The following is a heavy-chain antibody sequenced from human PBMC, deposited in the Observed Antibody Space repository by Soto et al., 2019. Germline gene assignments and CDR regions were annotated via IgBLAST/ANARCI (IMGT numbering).Heavy chain of an antibody. CDR3: ARDRAKWKDYYYYGMDV. D-gene: IGHD1-20*01. CDR2: IYYIGST. J-gene: IGHJ6*02. CDR1: GGSISSGDDF. V-gene: IGHV4-30-4*01. Sequence: QVQLQESGPGLVKPSQTLSLTCTVSGGSISSGDDFWTWIRQPPGKCLEWIGYIYYIGSTYYNPSLKSRLTMSVDTSKNQFSLKLSSVTAADTAVYYCARDRAKWKDYYYYGMDVWGQGTTVTVSS.